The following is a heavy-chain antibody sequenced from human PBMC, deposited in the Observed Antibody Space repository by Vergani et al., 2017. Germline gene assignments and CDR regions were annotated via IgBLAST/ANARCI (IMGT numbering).Heavy chain of an antibody. Sequence: QVQLVQSGAEVKKPGASVKVSCKASGYTFTSYGISWVRQAPGQELEWMGWSSAYNGNTNYAQKLQGRVTMTTDTSTSTAYRERRNLGSDDTAVYYCAREDAAYYYGSGSYTPPYYYGMDVWGQGTTVTVSS. CDR2: SSAYNGNT. J-gene: IGHJ6*02. D-gene: IGHD3-10*01. CDR3: AREDAAYYYGSGSYTPPYYYGMDV. V-gene: IGHV1-18*01. CDR1: GYTFTSYG.